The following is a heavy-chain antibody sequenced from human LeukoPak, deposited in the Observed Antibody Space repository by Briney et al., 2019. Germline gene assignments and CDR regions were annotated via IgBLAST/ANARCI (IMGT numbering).Heavy chain of an antibody. V-gene: IGHV3-23*01. CDR2: ISGSGGST. D-gene: IGHD5-12*01. CDR1: GFTFSSYA. Sequence: GGSLRLSCAASGFTFSSYAMSWVRQAPGKGLEWVSAISGSGGSTYYADSVKGRFTISRDNSKNTLYLQMNSLRAEDTAVYYCAKAGYSGYGEGYTYFDYWGQGTLVTVSS. CDR3: AKAGYSGYGEGYTYFDY. J-gene: IGHJ4*02.